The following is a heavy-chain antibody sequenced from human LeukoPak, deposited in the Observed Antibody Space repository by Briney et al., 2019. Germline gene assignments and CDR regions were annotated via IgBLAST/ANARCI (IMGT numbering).Heavy chain of an antibody. CDR2: IWYDGSNK. V-gene: IGHV3-33*06. J-gene: IGHJ3*02. D-gene: IGHD6-19*01. CDR1: GFTFSSYG. Sequence: GGSLRLSCAASGFTFSSYGMHWVRQAPGKGPEWVAVIWYDGSNKYYADSVKGRFTISRDNSKNTLYLQMNSLRAEDTAVYYCAKDLYSSGWDDAFDIWGQGTMVTVSS. CDR3: AKDLYSSGWDDAFDI.